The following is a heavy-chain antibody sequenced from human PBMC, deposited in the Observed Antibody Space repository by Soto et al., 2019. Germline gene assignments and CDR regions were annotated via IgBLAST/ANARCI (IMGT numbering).Heavy chain of an antibody. D-gene: IGHD2-15*01. CDR3: ARGEGYCSGGSCYTEVWFDP. J-gene: IGHJ5*02. Sequence: QVQLQESGPGLVKPSQTLSLTCTVSGGSIRSGGYYWSWIRQHPGKGLEWIGYIYYSGSTYYNPSLKSRVTISVDTSKNQFSLKLSSVTAADTAVYYCARGEGYCSGGSCYTEVWFDPWGQGTLVTVSS. V-gene: IGHV4-31*03. CDR2: IYYSGST. CDR1: GGSIRSGGYY.